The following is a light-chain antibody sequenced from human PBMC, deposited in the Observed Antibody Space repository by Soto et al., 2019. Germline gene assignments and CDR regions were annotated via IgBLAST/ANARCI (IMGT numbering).Light chain of an antibody. V-gene: IGKV3-20*01. CDR2: GAS. Sequence: ETVLTQSPGTLSLSPGERATLSCRASQSVRSSYLAWYQQNPGQTPRLLIYGASSRATGIPDRFSGSGSGTDFTLTISRREPEDVAVYFCQKYSSTPATFGQGTKVEIK. CDR1: QSVRSSY. CDR3: QKYSSTPAT. J-gene: IGKJ1*01.